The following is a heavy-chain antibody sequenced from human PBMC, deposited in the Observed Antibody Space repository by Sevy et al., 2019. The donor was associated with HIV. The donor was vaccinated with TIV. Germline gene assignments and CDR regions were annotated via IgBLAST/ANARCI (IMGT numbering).Heavy chain of an antibody. CDR3: ARRTYYSDSTAYYFDY. D-gene: IGHD3-22*01. V-gene: IGHV4-38-2*02. Sequence: SETLSLTCTVSGYSISTGYYWGWIRQPPGKGLEWIGNIHQSGSTYYNPSLKSRITISVDTSKNQFSLNLISMTAADTAVYYCARRTYYSDSTAYYFDYWGQGTLVTVSS. J-gene: IGHJ4*02. CDR1: GYSISTGYY. CDR2: IHQSGST.